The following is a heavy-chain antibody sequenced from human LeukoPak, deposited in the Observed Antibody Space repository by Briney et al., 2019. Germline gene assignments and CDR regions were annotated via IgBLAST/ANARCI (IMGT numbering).Heavy chain of an antibody. CDR2: IYYSGST. V-gene: IGHV4-59*08. J-gene: IGHJ3*02. CDR3: ARHVRRGYGSGKADAFDI. Sequence: SETLSLTCTVSGGSISSYYWSWIRQPPGKGLEWIGYIYYSGSTNYNPSLKSRVTISVDTSKNQFSLKLSSVTAADTAVYYCARHVRRGYGSGKADAFDIWGQGTMVTVSS. CDR1: GGSISSYY. D-gene: IGHD3-10*01.